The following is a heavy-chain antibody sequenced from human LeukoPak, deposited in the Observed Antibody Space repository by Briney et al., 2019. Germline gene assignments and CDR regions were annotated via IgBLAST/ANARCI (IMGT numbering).Heavy chain of an antibody. CDR2: IIPILGIA. CDR1: GGTCSSYA. CDR3: ARDQLLGAVPDY. D-gene: IGHD1-26*01. V-gene: IGHV1-69*04. J-gene: IGHJ4*02. Sequence: SVKVSCKASGGTCSSYAISWVRQAPGQGLEWMGRIIPILGIANYAQKFQGRVTITADKSTSTAYMELSSLRSEDTAVYYCARDQLLGAVPDYWGQGTLVTVSS.